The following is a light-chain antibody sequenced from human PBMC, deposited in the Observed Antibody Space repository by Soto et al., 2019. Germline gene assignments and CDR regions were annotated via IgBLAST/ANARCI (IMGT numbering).Light chain of an antibody. V-gene: IGLV2-14*01. J-gene: IGLJ1*01. CDR2: EVS. Sequence: QSVLTQPASVSGSPGQSITISCAGTSSDIGGYNYVSWYQQHPGKAPKVMIYEVSNRPSGVSNRFSGSKSGNTASLTISGLQDEDEADYYCSSYTSSSTLYVFGSGIKVTVL. CDR3: SSYTSSSTLYV. CDR1: SSDIGGYNY.